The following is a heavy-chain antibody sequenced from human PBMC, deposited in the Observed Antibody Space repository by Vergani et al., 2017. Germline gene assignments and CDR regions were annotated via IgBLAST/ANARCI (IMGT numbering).Heavy chain of an antibody. J-gene: IGHJ4*02. CDR2: IGDSDGNT. Sequence: EVQLLESGGGLVQPGGSLRLSCAASGFTFSSYAMSWVRQAPGKGLEWVSGIGDSDGNTYYADSVKGVFTISRDNSKNTLFLQMNSLRAEDTAVYYCAKGDDSGGYYPTYFDHWGQGTLVTVSS. CDR1: GFTFSSYA. D-gene: IGHD3-22*01. CDR3: AKGDDSGGYYPTYFDH. V-gene: IGHV3-23*01.